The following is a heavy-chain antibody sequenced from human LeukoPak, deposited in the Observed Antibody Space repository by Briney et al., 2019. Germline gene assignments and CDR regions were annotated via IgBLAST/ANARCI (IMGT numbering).Heavy chain of an antibody. CDR3: ARHRPPTVVASHFDY. D-gene: IGHD4-23*01. CDR1: GGSISSSSYY. Sequence: SETLSLTCTVSGGSISSSSYYWGWIRQPPGKGLEWIESIYYSGSTYYNPSLKSRVTISVDTSKNQFSLKLSSVTAADTAVYYCARHRPPTVVASHFDYWGQGTLVTVSS. J-gene: IGHJ4*02. CDR2: IYYSGST. V-gene: IGHV4-39*01.